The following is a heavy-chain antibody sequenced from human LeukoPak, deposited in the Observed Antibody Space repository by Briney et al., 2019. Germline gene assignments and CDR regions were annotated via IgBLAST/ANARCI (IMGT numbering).Heavy chain of an antibody. CDR2: INPNSGGT. Sequence: GASAKVSCKASGYTFTGYYMHWVRQAPGQGLEWMGWINPNSGGTNYAQKFRGRVTMTRDTSISTAYMELSRLRSDDTAVYYCARDLGESSSWYHADYYYYMDVWGKGTTVTVSS. V-gene: IGHV1-2*02. CDR3: ARDLGESSSWYHADYYYYMDV. D-gene: IGHD6-13*01. J-gene: IGHJ6*03. CDR1: GYTFTGYY.